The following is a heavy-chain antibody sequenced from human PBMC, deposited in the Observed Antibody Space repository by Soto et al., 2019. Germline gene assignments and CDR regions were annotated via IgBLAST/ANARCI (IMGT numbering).Heavy chain of an antibody. CDR3: ATGGTSMILVVAFDY. CDR1: QCTFNTYW. CDR2: IKQDGSEK. D-gene: IGHD3-22*01. Sequence: VQLVESGGVLVQPGGSLRLSCEASQCTFNTYWMNWVRKAPGKGLEWVASIKQDGSEKYYVDSVKGRFTISRDNAKNSLYLEMNSLRAEDTAVYYCATGGTSMILVVAFDYWGQGTLVTVSS. V-gene: IGHV3-7*01. J-gene: IGHJ4*02.